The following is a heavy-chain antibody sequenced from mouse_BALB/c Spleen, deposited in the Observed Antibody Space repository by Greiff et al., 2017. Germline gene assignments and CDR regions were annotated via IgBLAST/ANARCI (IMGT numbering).Heavy chain of an antibody. J-gene: IGHJ4*01. CDR1: GFTFSSYT. D-gene: IGHD1-1*01. CDR2: ISSGGSYT. V-gene: IGHV5-6-4*01. CDR3: TRESYGSSYDYAMDY. Sequence: EVQVVESGGGLVKPGGSLKLSCAASGFTFSSYTMSWVRQTPEKRLEWVATISSGGSYTYYPDSVKGRFTISRDNAKNTLYLQMSSLKSEDTAMYYCTRESYGSSYDYAMDYWGQGTSVTVSS.